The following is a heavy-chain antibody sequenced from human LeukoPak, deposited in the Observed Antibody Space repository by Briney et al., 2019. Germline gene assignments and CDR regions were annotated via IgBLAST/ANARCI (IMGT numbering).Heavy chain of an antibody. J-gene: IGHJ4*02. CDR2: LYTGGST. Sequence: PGGSLRLSCAVSGFTVSSNYMTWVRQAPGKGLEWVSILYTGGSTYYAKSVKDRFSISRDISKNTLYLQMSSLRAEETARYYWVRGTYGSGSYFDYWGQGTLVTVSS. CDR1: GFTVSSNY. CDR3: VRGTYGSGSYFDY. D-gene: IGHD6-19*01. V-gene: IGHV3-66*01.